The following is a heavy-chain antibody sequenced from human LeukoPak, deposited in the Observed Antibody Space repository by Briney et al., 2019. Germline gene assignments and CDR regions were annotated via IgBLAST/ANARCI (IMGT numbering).Heavy chain of an antibody. J-gene: IGHJ4*02. CDR3: ARGQRRHTDMAPSFDY. D-gene: IGHD5-18*01. V-gene: IGHV3-30*04. CDR2: ISYDGSYK. Sequence: GGSLRLSCAASGFTFSSYAMHWVRQAPGKGLEWVAVISYDGSYKYSADSMKGRFTISGDNSKNTLYLQMNSLRAEDTAVYYCARGQRRHTDMAPSFDYWGQGTLVTVSS. CDR1: GFTFSSYA.